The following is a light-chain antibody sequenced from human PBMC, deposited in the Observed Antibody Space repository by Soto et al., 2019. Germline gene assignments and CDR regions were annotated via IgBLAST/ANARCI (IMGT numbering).Light chain of an antibody. Sequence: EIVLTQSPGTLSLSPGERATLSCRASQSVSSSYLAWYQQKPGQAPRLLIYGASSRATGIPDRFSGSGSGTDFTLTISRLEPDDFATYYCQQYNSYPTWTFGQGTKVEIK. CDR2: GAS. CDR3: QQYNSYPTWT. CDR1: QSVSSSY. J-gene: IGKJ1*01. V-gene: IGKV3-20*01.